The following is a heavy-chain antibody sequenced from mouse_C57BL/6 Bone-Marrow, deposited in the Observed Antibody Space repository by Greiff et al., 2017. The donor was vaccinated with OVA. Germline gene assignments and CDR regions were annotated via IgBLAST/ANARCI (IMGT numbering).Heavy chain of an antibody. D-gene: IGHD1-1*01. CDR3: TRSYYYGSSYDAMDY. Sequence: VQLKQSGTVLARPGASVKMSCKTSGYTFTSYWMHWVKQRPGQGLEWIGAIYPGNSDTSYNQKFKGKAKLTAVTSASTAYMELSSVTNEDSAVYYCTRSYYYGSSYDAMDYWGQGTSVTVSS. CDR1: GYTFTSYW. V-gene: IGHV1-5*01. CDR2: IYPGNSDT. J-gene: IGHJ4*01.